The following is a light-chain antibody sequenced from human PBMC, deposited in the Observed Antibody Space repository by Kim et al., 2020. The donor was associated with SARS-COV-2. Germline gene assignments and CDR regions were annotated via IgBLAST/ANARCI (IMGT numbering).Light chain of an antibody. CDR3: QQYNSYPYS. J-gene: IGKJ2*03. CDR1: QSISSW. V-gene: IGKV1-5*03. Sequence: SESVGDRSTLACRASQSISSWLAWYQQKPGKAPKLLIYKASSLESGVPSRFSGSGSGTEFTLTISSLQPDDFATYYCQQYNSYPYSFGQGTKLEI. CDR2: KAS.